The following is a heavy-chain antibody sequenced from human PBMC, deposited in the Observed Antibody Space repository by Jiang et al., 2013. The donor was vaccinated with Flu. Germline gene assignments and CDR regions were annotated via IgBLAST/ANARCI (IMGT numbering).Heavy chain of an antibody. J-gene: IGHJ4*02. CDR1: GGSFSGHY. CDR2: INQSGST. Sequence: LLKPSETLSLTCVVYGGSFSGHYWTWIRQPPGKGLEWIGEINQSGSTTYNPSLKSRVTISKDTSKNHFYLKLTSVTAADTAVYYCARVWGLAEYYDYREGLNDYWGQGTLVTVSS. D-gene: IGHD3-16*01. V-gene: IGHV4-34*01. CDR3: ARVWGLAEYYDYREGLNDY.